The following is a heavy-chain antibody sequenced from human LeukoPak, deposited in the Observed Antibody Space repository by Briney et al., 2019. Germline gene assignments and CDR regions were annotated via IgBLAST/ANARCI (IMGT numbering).Heavy chain of an antibody. CDR1: GFTFSSYS. D-gene: IGHD3/OR15-3a*01. J-gene: IGHJ5*02. CDR2: ISNSSSYI. CDR3: ARGPPFWTPPWFDP. Sequence: GGSLRLSCAASGFTFSSYSMNWVRQAPGKGLEWVSSISNSSSYIYYADSVKGRFTISRDNAKNSLYLQMNSLRAEDTAVYYCARGPPFWTPPWFDPWGQGTLVTVSS. V-gene: IGHV3-21*01.